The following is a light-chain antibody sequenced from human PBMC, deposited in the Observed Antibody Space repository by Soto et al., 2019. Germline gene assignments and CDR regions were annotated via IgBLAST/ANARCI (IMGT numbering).Light chain of an antibody. J-gene: IGKJ4*01. V-gene: IGKV3-15*01. Sequence: EIVMTQSPATLSVSPGDRATLSCRASQSVSDNLAWYQQKPGQAPRLLIYGASTRATGIPARFSGSGSGTEFTLTISGLQLEDFATYYCQQTYSNFITFGGGTRVEI. CDR2: GAS. CDR3: QQTYSNFIT. CDR1: QSVSDN.